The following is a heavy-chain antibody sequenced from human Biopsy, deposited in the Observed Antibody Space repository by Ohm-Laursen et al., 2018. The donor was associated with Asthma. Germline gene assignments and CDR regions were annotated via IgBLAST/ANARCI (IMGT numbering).Heavy chain of an antibody. CDR2: ISFDGTNR. CDR3: AKDVFPGWELRRGPDY. V-gene: IGHV3-30*18. D-gene: IGHD1-26*01. J-gene: IGHJ4*02. CDR1: GFTFRNFG. Sequence: SLRLSCAASGFTFRNFGMHWVRQAPGKGLDWVAVISFDGTNRNYTDSVKGRFTISRDNSRNTLHLQMNSLRAEDTAVYYCAKDVFPGWELRRGPDYWGQGTLGTVSS.